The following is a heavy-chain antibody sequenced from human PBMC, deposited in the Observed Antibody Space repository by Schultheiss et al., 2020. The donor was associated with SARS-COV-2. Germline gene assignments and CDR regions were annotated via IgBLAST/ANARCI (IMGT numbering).Heavy chain of an antibody. V-gene: IGHV3-30-3*01. D-gene: IGHD6-19*01. J-gene: IGHJ4*02. CDR3: ARSLSIAVAGTHYFDY. CDR2: ISYDGSNK. CDR1: GFSFSSYA. Sequence: GGSLRLSFAASGFSFSSYAMHWVRQAPGKGLEWVAVISYDGSNKYYADSVKGRFTISRDNSKNTLYLQMNSLRAEDTAVYYCARSLSIAVAGTHYFDYWGQGTLVTVSS.